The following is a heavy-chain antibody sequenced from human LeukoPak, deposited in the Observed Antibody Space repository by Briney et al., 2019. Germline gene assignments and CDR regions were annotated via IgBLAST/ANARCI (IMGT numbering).Heavy chain of an antibody. J-gene: IGHJ3*02. Sequence: PGGSLRLSCAASGFTFSTYAMAWVRQPPGKGLEWIGSIYYSGSTYYNPYLKSRVTISVDTSKNQFSLKLSSVTAADTAVYYCARERHYYDSSGYRFVVAFDIWGHGTMVTVSS. CDR1: GFTFSTYA. V-gene: IGHV4-39*07. CDR2: IYYSGST. CDR3: ARERHYYDSSGYRFVVAFDI. D-gene: IGHD3-22*01.